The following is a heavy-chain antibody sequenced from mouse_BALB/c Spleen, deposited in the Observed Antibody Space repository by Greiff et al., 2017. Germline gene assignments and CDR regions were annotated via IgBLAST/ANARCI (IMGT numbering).Heavy chain of an antibody. CDR3: ARGGDGYFAY. CDR2: IDPETGGT. V-gene: IGHV1-15*01. Sequence: QVHVKQSGAELVRPGASVTLSCKASGYTFTDYEMHWVKQTPVHGLEWIGAIDPETGGTAYNQKFKGKATLTADKSSSTAYMELARLTSEDSAIYYCARGGDGYFAYWGQGTLVTVSA. D-gene: IGHD1-2*01. J-gene: IGHJ3*01. CDR1: GYTFTDYE.